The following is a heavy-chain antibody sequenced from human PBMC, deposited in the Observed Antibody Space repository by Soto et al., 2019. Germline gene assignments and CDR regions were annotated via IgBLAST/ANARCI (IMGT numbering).Heavy chain of an antibody. V-gene: IGHV3-7*01. D-gene: IGHD6-25*01. J-gene: IGHJ3*02. CDR3: ARDIPKFRRLTHDAFDI. CDR1: GFTFSSYW. Sequence: EVQLVESGGGLVQPGGSLRLSCAASGFTFSSYWMSWVRQAPGKGLEWVANIKQDGSEKYYMDSVKGRFTISRDNAKNSLYLQMNSLRAEDTAVYYCARDIPKFRRLTHDAFDIWGQGTMVTVSS. CDR2: IKQDGSEK.